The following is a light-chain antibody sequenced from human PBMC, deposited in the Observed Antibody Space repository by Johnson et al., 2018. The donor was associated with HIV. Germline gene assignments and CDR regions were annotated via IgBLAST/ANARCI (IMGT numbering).Light chain of an antibody. J-gene: IGLJ1*01. CDR3: GTWDSTLSAHSYV. V-gene: IGLV1-51*02. CDR2: ENN. CDR1: SSNIGNNY. Sequence: QSMLTQPPSVSAAPGQKVTISCSGSSSNIGNNYVSWYQQLPGTAPKLLIYENNKRPSGIPDRFSGSKSGTSATLGITGLQTGDEADYYCGTWDSTLSAHSYVFGTGTKVTVL.